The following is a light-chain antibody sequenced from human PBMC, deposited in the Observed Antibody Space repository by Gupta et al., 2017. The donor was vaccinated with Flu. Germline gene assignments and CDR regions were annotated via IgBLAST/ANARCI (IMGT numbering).Light chain of an antibody. V-gene: IGKV1-9*01. CDR1: HGISSF. Sequence: DIQLTQSPSFLSASVGDRVTITCRASHGISSFFSLVSAKTRESPKFLIYAASTLQSGVPSRFSGSGSGTEFTLTINSLQPEEFANYYCQQGTTYPLTFGGGTKVEIK. CDR2: AAS. J-gene: IGKJ4*01. CDR3: QQGTTYPLT.